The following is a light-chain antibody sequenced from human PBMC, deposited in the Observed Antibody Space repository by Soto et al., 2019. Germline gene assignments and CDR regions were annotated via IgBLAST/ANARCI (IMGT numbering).Light chain of an antibody. CDR1: QGIRNY. CDR2: DAS. J-gene: IGKJ4*01. Sequence: DIQMTQSPSSLSASVGDRVTITCQASQGIRNYLNWYQQKVGKAPKLLIYDASNLETGVPSRFSGSGSGTDFTFTITSLQPEDVATYYCQHYDDPPLSFGGGTNLEIK. CDR3: QHYDDPPLS. V-gene: IGKV1-33*01.